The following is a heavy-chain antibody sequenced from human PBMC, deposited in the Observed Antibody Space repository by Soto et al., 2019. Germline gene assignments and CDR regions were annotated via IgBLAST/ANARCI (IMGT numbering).Heavy chain of an antibody. V-gene: IGHV3-48*02. J-gene: IGHJ5*01. CDR2: ISSSSTTI. CDR3: MLYINVYHLPNCIDS. Sequence: PGGSLRLSCVASGFTFSSYSMNWVRQAPGKGLEWVSYISSSSTTIYYVDSVKGRFTISRDNAKNSLYLQMNSLRDEDTAVYYCMLYINVYHLPNCIDSWGQGTFVTVSS. CDR1: GFTFSSYS. D-gene: IGHD3-16*02.